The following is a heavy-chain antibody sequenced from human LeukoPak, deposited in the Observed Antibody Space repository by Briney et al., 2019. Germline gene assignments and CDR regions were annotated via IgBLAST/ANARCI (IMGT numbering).Heavy chain of an antibody. J-gene: IGHJ4*02. CDR1: GLTFSSYA. Sequence: PGGSLRLSCAASGLTFSSYAMSWAREPPGKGLEWVSSISGSGGSTYYADPVKGRFTISRDNSKNTLYLQMNSLRAEDTAVYYCATGGSSWYRFDYWGQGTLVTVSS. CDR3: ATGGSSWYRFDY. V-gene: IGHV3-23*01. D-gene: IGHD6-13*01. CDR2: ISGSGGST.